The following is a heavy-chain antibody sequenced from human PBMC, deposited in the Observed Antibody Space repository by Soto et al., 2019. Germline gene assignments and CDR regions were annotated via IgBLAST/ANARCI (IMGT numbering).Heavy chain of an antibody. CDR3: ARPNTLWAKSDRIAFDF. J-gene: IGHJ4*02. CDR2: ISSSATS. CDR1: RGSISSVDYY. D-gene: IGHD2-21*01. V-gene: IGHV4-30-4*01. Sequence: PSETLSLTCTVSRGSISSVDYYWGWIRQSPGKGLEWIGHISSSATSYSNPSLKRRLTMSIDTSKNQFSLSLTYVTAADTAVYFCARPNTLWAKSDRIAFDFWGLGTLVTVSS.